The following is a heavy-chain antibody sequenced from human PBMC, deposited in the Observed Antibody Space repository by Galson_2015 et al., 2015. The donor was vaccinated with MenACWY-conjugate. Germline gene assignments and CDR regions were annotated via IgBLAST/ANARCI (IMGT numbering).Heavy chain of an antibody. J-gene: IGHJ4*02. CDR2: VSVSGGGT. CDR1: GFTFNNYA. V-gene: IGHV3-23*01. CDR3: AKGETTVTYRSNFDY. D-gene: IGHD4-17*01. Sequence: SLRLSCAASGFTFNNYALSWVRQSPGKGLEWVSTVSVSGGGTYYADSVKGRSTISRDNSKNTLYLQMNSLRAEDTAVYYCAKGETTVTYRSNFDYWGQGTLVTVSS.